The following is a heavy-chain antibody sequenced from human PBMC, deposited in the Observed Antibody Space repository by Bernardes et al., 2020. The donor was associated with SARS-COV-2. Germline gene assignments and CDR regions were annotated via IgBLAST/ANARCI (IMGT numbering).Heavy chain of an antibody. CDR2: IFSNDEK. J-gene: IGHJ5*02. Sequence: SGPTLVKPTETLTLTCTVSGFSLSNARMGVSWIRQPPGKALEWLAHIFSNDEKSYSTSLKSRLTISKDTSKSQVVLTMTNMDPVDTATYYCARISLWFGESFSLAFDPWGQGTLVTVSS. D-gene: IGHD3-10*01. CDR3: ARISLWFGESFSLAFDP. CDR1: GFSLSNARMG. V-gene: IGHV2-26*01.